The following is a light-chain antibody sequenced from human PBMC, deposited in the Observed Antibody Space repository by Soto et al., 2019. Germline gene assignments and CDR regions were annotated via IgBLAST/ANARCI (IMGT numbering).Light chain of an antibody. CDR3: QQRSNWPPWT. CDR2: DAS. J-gene: IGKJ1*01. V-gene: IGKV3D-20*02. Sequence: EIVLTQSPGTLSLSPGERATLSCRASQSVISSYLAWYQQKPGQAPSLLIYDASTRATGIPARFSGSGSGTDFTLTISSLEPEDFAVYYCQQRSNWPPWTFGQGTKVDIK. CDR1: QSVISSY.